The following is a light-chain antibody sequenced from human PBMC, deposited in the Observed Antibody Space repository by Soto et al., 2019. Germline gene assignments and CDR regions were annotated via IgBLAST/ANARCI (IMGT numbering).Light chain of an antibody. CDR3: QQYNSYSET. Sequence: VQLTQSPSTLSTSIGARVTVPXRASETINLGFAWYQQEPGXAPKXXXYKXSSLESGVPSRLSGSGSGTEFTLTISSLQPDDFANYYCQQYNSYSETFGQGTKVDIK. V-gene: IGKV1-5*03. J-gene: IGKJ1*01. CDR2: KXS. CDR1: ETINLG.